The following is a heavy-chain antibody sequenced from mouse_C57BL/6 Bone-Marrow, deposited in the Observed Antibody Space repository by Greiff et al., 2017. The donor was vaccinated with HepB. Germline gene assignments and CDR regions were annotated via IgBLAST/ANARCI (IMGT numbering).Heavy chain of an antibody. V-gene: IGHV3-6*01. CDR3: AREEGLTGTYFYY. CDR2: ISYDGSN. Sequence: DVKLQESGPGLVKPSQSLSLTCSVTGYSITSGYYWNWIRQFPGNKLEWMGYISYDGSNNYNPSLKNRISITRDTSKNQFFLKLNSVTTEDTATYYCAREEGLTGTYFYYWGQGTTPTVSS. CDR1: GYSITSGYY. J-gene: IGHJ2*01. D-gene: IGHD4-1*01.